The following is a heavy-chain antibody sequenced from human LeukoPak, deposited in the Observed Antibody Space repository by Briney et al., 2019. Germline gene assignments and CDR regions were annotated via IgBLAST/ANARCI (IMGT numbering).Heavy chain of an antibody. CDR1: GGTFSSYA. CDR3: ARVETGYYGSGSYPHY. D-gene: IGHD3-10*01. Sequence: GASVKVSCKASGGTFSSYAISWVRQAPGQGLEWMGRIISILGIANYAQKFQGRVTITADESTSTAYMELSSLRSEDTAVYYCARVETGYYGSGSYPHYWGQGTLVTVSS. J-gene: IGHJ4*02. CDR2: IISILGIA. V-gene: IGHV1-69*04.